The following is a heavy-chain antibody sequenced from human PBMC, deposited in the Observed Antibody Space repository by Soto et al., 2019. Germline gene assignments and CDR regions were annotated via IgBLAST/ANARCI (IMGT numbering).Heavy chain of an antibody. D-gene: IGHD1-26*01. V-gene: IGHV3-7*03. Sequence: PGGSLRLSCAASGFTFSSYWMSWVRQAPGKGLEWVANIKQDGSEKYYVDSVKGRFTISRDNAKNSLYLQMNSLRAEDTAVYYCARARHDRGGLIGYRGVTWYFDYWGQGTLVTVSS. J-gene: IGHJ4*02. CDR2: IKQDGSEK. CDR3: ARARHDRGGLIGYRGVTWYFDY. CDR1: GFTFSSYW.